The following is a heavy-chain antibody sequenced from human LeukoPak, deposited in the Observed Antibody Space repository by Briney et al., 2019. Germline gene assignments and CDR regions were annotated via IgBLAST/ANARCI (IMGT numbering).Heavy chain of an antibody. J-gene: IGHJ3*02. V-gene: IGHV4-59*08. D-gene: IGHD3-9*01. CDR2: SYYSGST. Sequence: PSETLSLTCTVSGDSINNYYWNWIRQPPGKGLEWIGYSYYSGSTKYNPSFTSRVTISIDTSKKHFSLKLYSVTAADTAVYYCARRRVLTGSSRGDAFDIWGQGTVVTVSS. CDR1: GDSINNYY. CDR3: ARRRVLTGSSRGDAFDI.